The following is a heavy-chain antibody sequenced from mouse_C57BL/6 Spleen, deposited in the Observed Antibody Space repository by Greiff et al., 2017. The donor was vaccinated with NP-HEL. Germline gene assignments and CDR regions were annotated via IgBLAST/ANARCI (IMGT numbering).Heavy chain of an antibody. CDR2: IYPGSGST. J-gene: IGHJ1*03. Sequence: QVQLQQPGAELVKPGASVKMSCKASGYTFTSYWITWVKQRPGQGLEWIGDIYPGSGSTNYNEKFKSKATLTVDTSSSTAYMELHSLTSEDSAVYFCARAGGNYKYFDVWGTGTTVTVSS. CDR3: ARAGGNYKYFDV. CDR1: GYTFTSYW. V-gene: IGHV1-55*01. D-gene: IGHD2-1*01.